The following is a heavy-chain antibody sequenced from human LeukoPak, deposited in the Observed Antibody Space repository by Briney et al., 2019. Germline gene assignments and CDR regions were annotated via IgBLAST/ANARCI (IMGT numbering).Heavy chain of an antibody. CDR2: ISSNGDST. Sequence: GGSLRLSCAASGFSFSSYAMHWVRQAPGKVLEYISAISSNGDSTHYANSVKGRFTISRDNSKNTLYFQVGSLRAEDMAVYYCARGRYDSSGYEAPTAFDIWGQGTMVTVSS. D-gene: IGHD3-22*01. V-gene: IGHV3-64*01. J-gene: IGHJ3*02. CDR1: GFSFSSYA. CDR3: ARGRYDSSGYEAPTAFDI.